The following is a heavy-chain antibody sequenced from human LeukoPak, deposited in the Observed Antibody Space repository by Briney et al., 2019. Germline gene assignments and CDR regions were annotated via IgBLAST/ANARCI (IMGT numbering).Heavy chain of an antibody. CDR3: GGGGGRYGGD. J-gene: IGHJ4*02. Sequence: GGSLRHSRAASGFTLSTFWMSWVPQTPGKGQEWVAYIKPDGSETNYVDSVRGRFTISRDNSKNSLYLQMNSLRAEDTAVFYCGGGGGRYGGDWGQGTLVTVSS. CDR1: GFTLSTFW. D-gene: IGHD4-23*01. CDR2: IKPDGSET. V-gene: IGHV3-7*01.